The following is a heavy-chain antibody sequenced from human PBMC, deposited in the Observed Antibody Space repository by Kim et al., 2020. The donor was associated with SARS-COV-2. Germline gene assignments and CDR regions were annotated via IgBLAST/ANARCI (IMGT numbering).Heavy chain of an antibody. J-gene: IGHJ5*02. V-gene: IGHV4-59*01. CDR3: ARTLVVVTNNWFDP. Sequence: SETLSLTCTVSGGSISSYYWSWIRQPPGKGLEWIGYIYYSGSTNYNPSLKSRVTISVDTSKNQFSLKLSSVTAADTAVYYCARTLVVVTNNWFDPWGQGTLVTVSS. CDR2: IYYSGST. CDR1: GGSISSYY. D-gene: IGHD3-22*01.